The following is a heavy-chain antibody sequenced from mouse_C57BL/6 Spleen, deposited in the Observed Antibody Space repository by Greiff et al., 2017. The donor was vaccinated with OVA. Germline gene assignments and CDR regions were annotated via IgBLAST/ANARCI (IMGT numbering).Heavy chain of an antibody. CDR2: IDPEDGET. J-gene: IGHJ1*03. Sequence: VQLQQSGAELVKPGASVKLSCTASGFNIKDYYMHWVKQRTEQGLEWIGRIDPEDGETKYAPKFQGQATITADTSSNTAYLQLSSLTSEDTAVYYCASSGVGYYGSSPNWYFDVWGTGTTVTVSS. D-gene: IGHD1-1*01. CDR3: ASSGVGYYGSSPNWYFDV. CDR1: GFNIKDYY. V-gene: IGHV14-2*01.